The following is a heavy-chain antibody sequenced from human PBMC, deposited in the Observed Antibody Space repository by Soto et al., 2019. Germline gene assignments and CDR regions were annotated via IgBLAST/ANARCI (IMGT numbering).Heavy chain of an antibody. Sequence: GGSLRLSCVVSGFTFNSYSMDWVREAPGKGLEWVSYITSGSSTIHYADSVKGRFTISRDNAKNSVFLQMNSLRVEDTAVYYCVRDAGSLGYWGQGTLVTVSS. CDR1: GFTFNSYS. J-gene: IGHJ4*02. CDR2: ITSGSSTI. D-gene: IGHD3-10*01. V-gene: IGHV3-48*01. CDR3: VRDAGSLGY.